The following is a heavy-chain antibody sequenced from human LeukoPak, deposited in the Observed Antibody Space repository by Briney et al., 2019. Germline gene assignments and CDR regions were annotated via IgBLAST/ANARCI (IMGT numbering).Heavy chain of an antibody. V-gene: IGHV4-59*01. CDR3: ARASGYSGSDRAAGYFQH. Sequence: SETLSLTCTVSGGSISSYFWSWIRQPPGKGLDWIGCIHYSGTTNHTPSLKSRVTISVDTSKNHFSLKLSSVPAADTAVYYCARASGYSGSDRAAGYFQHWGQGTLVTVSS. CDR2: IHYSGTT. CDR1: GGSISSYF. D-gene: IGHD5-12*01. J-gene: IGHJ1*01.